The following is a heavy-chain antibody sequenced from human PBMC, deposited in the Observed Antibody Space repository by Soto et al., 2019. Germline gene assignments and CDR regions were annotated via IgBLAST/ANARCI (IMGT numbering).Heavy chain of an antibody. D-gene: IGHD3-10*01. CDR1: GFICSSYD. Sequence: GGSLRLSCAASGFICSSYDMSWVRQAPGKGLEWVSTILVDGRTFYVDSVKGRFTISRDNAKNSLYLQMNSLRGEDTALYYCAKDLYTTSSQGSLDYWGQGTLVTVSS. V-gene: IGHV3-23*01. J-gene: IGHJ4*02. CDR2: ILVDGRT. CDR3: AKDLYTTSSQGSLDY.